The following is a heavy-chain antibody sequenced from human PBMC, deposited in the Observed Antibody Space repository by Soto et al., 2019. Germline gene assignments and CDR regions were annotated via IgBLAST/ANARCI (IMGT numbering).Heavy chain of an antibody. D-gene: IGHD3-9*01. Sequence: QVQLQESGPGLVKPSETLSLTCTVSGGSISSYYWSWIRQPPGKGLEWIGYIYYSGSTNYNPSLKSRVTISVDTSKIQFSLKLSSVTAADTAVYYCARSTPPPHGQILRYFDWPDAFDIWGQGTMVTVSS. J-gene: IGHJ3*02. CDR3: ARSTPPPHGQILRYFDWPDAFDI. CDR1: GGSISSYY. V-gene: IGHV4-59*01. CDR2: IYYSGST.